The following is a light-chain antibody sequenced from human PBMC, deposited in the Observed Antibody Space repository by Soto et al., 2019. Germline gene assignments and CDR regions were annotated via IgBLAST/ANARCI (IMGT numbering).Light chain of an antibody. CDR2: EVT. J-gene: IGLJ1*01. V-gene: IGLV2-23*02. CDR3: ASYAGSRTYV. CDR1: SDIGNYNL. Sequence: QSVLTQPASVSGSPGQSVTISCSGSDIGNYNLASWYQHLPGRAPKLLIFEVTMRPSGISDRFSGSKSASTASLTISGLQAEDEGDYYCASYAGSRTYVFGSGTKVTLL.